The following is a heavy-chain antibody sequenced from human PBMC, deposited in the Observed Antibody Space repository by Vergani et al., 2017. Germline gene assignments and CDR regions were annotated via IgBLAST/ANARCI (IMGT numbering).Heavy chain of an antibody. D-gene: IGHD3-10*01. CDR1: GFSLSTSGMC. J-gene: IGHJ6*02. CDR3: EQINSHTTFPKTRLASSKDPAKTPVGLSMTNLDPLDTATYYCARTLLYCSGGRCYSMRGINYYYYGMDV. V-gene: IGHV2-70*15. CDR2: IDWDDDK. Sequence: QVTLREFGPALVKPTQTLTLTCTFSGFSLSTSGMCVSWIRQPPGKALEWLARIDWDDDKYYRPPLKTRPTIPKDTPNTPVDLTMTNMNPGDQHTIYLEQINSHTTFPKTRLASSKDPAKTPVGLSMTNLDPLDTATYYCARTLLYCSGGRCYSMRGINYYYYGMDVWGQGTTVTVSS.